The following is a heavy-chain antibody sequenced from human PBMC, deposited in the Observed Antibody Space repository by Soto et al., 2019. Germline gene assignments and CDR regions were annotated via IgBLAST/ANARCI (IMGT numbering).Heavy chain of an antibody. CDR1: GFTFSSYG. CDR2: IWYDGSNK. D-gene: IGHD6-6*01. CDR3: ARSEQLGNAFDI. V-gene: IGHV3-33*01. Sequence: QVQLVESGGGVVQPGRSLRLSCAASGFTFSSYGMHWVRQAPGQGLEWVAVIWYDGSNKYYADSVKGRFTISRDNSKNTPYLQMNILMAEDTAVYYCARSEQLGNAFDIWGQGTMVTVSS. J-gene: IGHJ3*02.